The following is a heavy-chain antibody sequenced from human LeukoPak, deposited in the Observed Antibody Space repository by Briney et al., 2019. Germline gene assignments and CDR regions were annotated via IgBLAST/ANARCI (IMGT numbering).Heavy chain of an antibody. V-gene: IGHV3-48*03. CDR3: AKGWDDILTVYYFDY. Sequence: PGGSLRLSCAASGFPFSTYEMNWVRQAPGKGLEWVTYISSSGRTIYYADSVKGRFTISRDNAKNSLYLQMNSLRAEDTAVYYCAKGWDDILTVYYFDYWGQGTLVTVSS. D-gene: IGHD3-9*01. CDR1: GFPFSTYE. CDR2: ISSSGRTI. J-gene: IGHJ4*02.